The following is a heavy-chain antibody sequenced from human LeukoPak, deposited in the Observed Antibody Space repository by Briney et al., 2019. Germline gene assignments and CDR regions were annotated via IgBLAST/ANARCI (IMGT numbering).Heavy chain of an antibody. D-gene: IGHD2-2*01. CDR1: GYTFTGYY. CDR3: AREAVGYCSSTSCLPRAFDI. CDR2: INPNSGGT. V-gene: IGHV1-2*06. J-gene: IGHJ3*02. Sequence: ASVKVSCKASGYTFTGYYMHWVRQAPGQGLEWMGRINPNSGGTNYAQKFQGRVTMTRDTSISTAYMELSRLRSEDTAVYYCAREAVGYCSSTSCLPRAFDIWGQGTMVTVSS.